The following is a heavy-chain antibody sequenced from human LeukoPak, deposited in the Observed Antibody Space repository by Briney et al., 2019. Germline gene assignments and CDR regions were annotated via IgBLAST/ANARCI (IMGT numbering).Heavy chain of an antibody. CDR2: IYYSGST. CDR1: GGSISSYY. CDR3: ASLAAAGTTQTDY. D-gene: IGHD6-13*01. Sequence: SETLSLTCTVSGGSISSYYWSWIRQPPGKGLGWIGYIYYSGSTNYNPSLKSRVTISVDTSKNQFSLKLSSVTAADTAVYYCASLAAAGTTQTDYWGQGTLVTVSS. V-gene: IGHV4-59*01. J-gene: IGHJ4*02.